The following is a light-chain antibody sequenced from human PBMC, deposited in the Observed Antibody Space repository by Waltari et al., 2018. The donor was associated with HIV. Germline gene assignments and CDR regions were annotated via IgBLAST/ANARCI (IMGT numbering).Light chain of an antibody. J-gene: IGLJ1*01. CDR3: QGWESSSDHPV. CDR1: NIGSKS. Sequence: SYVLTPPPSVSVAPGKTATITCGGNNIGSKSQHWHQQKPGQAALLVIYYDSDRPSGVRVPVSGSNSGKTATLTISRVGAGDEADDYCQGWESSSDHPVFGTGTKVTVL. V-gene: IGLV3-21*01. CDR2: YDS.